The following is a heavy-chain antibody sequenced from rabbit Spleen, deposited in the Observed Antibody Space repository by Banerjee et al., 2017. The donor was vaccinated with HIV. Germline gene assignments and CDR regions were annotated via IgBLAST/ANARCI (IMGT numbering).Heavy chain of an antibody. CDR1: GFAFGDYG. J-gene: IGHJ4*01. D-gene: IGHD3-1*01. CDR2: IYGGVVGST. V-gene: IGHV1S45*01. CDR3: VRDTWNFNL. Sequence: QEQLVDSGGGLVKPEGSLTLPCKASGFAFGDYGVSWVRQAPGKGLESIACIYGGVVGSTYYATWAKGRFTISKTSSTTVTLQLNSLTAADTATYFCVRDTWNFNLWGPGTLVTVS.